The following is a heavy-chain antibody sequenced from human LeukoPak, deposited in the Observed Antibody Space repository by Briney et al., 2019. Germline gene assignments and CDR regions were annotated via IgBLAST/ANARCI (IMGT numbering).Heavy chain of an antibody. CDR1: GFTFSSYA. D-gene: IGHD5-18*01. J-gene: IGHJ4*02. V-gene: IGHV3-30*04. CDR3: ARGLQRHVDTTMISRLWDY. Sequence: PGRSLRLSCAASGFTFSSYAMHWVRQAPGKGLEWVTVISYDGSNKYYTDSVKGRFTISRDNSKNTLYLQMNSLRAEDRAVYYCARGLQRHVDTTMISRLWDYWGQGTLATDSS. CDR2: ISYDGSNK.